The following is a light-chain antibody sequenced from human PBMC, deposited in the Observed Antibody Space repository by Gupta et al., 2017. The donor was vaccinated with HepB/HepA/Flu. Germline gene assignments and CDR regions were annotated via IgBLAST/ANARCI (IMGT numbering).Light chain of an antibody. V-gene: IGKV3-20*01. CDR3: QQDGNSPLFT. CDR1: QIGTSTY. J-gene: IGKJ2*01. Sequence: TQSPVTLSLSPGESATLSCRASQIGTSTYLAWYQQKPGQAPRLLIYGASSRASGIPDRFSGSGSGTDFTLTISRVEPEDFAVYFCQQDGNSPLFTFGQRTKLEIK. CDR2: GAS.